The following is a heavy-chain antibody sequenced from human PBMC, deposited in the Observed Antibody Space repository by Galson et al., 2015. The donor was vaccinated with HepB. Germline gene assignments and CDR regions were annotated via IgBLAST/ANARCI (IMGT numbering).Heavy chain of an antibody. J-gene: IGHJ3*02. CDR3: ASPSHSGYGNDAFDI. Sequence: ETLSLTCTVSGGSISSYYWSWIRQPPGKELEWIGYIYYSGSTNYNPSLKSRVTISVDTSKNQFSLKLSSVTAADTAVYYCASPSHSGYGNDAFDIWGQGTMVTVSS. CDR1: GGSISSYY. V-gene: IGHV4-59*08. CDR2: IYYSGST. D-gene: IGHD5-12*01.